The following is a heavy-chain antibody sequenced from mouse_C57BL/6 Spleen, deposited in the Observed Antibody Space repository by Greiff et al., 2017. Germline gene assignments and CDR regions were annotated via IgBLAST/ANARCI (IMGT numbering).Heavy chain of an antibody. V-gene: IGHV5-4*01. CDR1: GFTFSSYA. Sequence: DVKLVEPGGGLVKPGGSLKLSCAASGFTFSSYAMSWVRQTPEKRLEWVATISDGGSYTYYPDNVKGRFTISRDNAKNNLYLQMSHLKSQDTAMYYCARDDEGGPITTVADYYAMDYWGQGTSVTVSS. CDR2: ISDGGSYT. J-gene: IGHJ4*01. D-gene: IGHD1-1*01. CDR3: ARDDEGGPITTVADYYAMDY.